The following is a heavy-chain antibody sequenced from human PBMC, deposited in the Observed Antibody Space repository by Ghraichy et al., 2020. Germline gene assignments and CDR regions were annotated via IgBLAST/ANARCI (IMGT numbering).Heavy chain of an antibody. V-gene: IGHV3-69-1*01. D-gene: IGHD6-13*01. CDR3: ASPYHAGGSSWSIY. CDR2: ITGRGDT. J-gene: IGHJ4*02. Sequence: RGSLRLSCAASGFTYSTYDMNWVRQAPGEGLEWVSSITGRGDTYYADSVKGRLTISRDNAKNSVYLQMNSLRAEETAVYYCASPYHAGGSSWSIYWGQGTLVTVSS. CDR1: GFTYSTYD.